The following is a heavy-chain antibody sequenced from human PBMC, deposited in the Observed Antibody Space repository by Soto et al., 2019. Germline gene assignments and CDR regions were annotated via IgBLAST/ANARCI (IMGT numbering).Heavy chain of an antibody. CDR2: IYHSGTS. D-gene: IGHD3-22*01. J-gene: IGHJ4*02. V-gene: IGHV4-4*02. Sequence: QVELQESGPGLVKPSGTLSLTCAVFGNSISTTNWWSWVRQSPGKGLEWIGEIYHSGTSNYNPSLKSRVTISLDKSKNQFSLKLSSVTAAATAVYYCARDVGYHYDGSPSGQFDFWGQGTLVIVSS. CDR3: ARDVGYHYDGSPSGQFDF. CDR1: GNSISTTNW.